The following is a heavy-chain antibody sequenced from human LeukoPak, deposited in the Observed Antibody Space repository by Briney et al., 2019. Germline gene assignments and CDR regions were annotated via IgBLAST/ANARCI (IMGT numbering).Heavy chain of an antibody. V-gene: IGHV1-2*04. D-gene: IGHD3-10*01. CDR3: AREKDGSVPDAFVI. Sequence: ASVKVSCKASGYTFTGYYMHWVRQAPGQGLEWMGWINPNSGGTNYAQKFQGWVTMTRDTSISTAYMELSRLRSDDTAVYYCAREKDGSVPDAFVIWGQGTMVTVSS. J-gene: IGHJ3*02. CDR1: GYTFTGYY. CDR2: INPNSGGT.